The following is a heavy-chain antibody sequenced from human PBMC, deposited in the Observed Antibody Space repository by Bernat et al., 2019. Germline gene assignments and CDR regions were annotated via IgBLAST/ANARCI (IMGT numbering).Heavy chain of an antibody. CDR1: GGSISSSSYY. Sequence: QLQLQESGPGLVKPSETLSLTCTVSGGSISSSSYYWGWIRQPPGKGLEWIGSIYYSGSTYYNPSLKSRVTISVDTSKNQFSLKLSSVTAADTAVYYCARDRILQTRGVFYDFWSGPSDIWGQGTMVTVSS. D-gene: IGHD3-3*01. V-gene: IGHV4-39*02. CDR3: ARDRILQTRGVFYDFWSGPSDI. J-gene: IGHJ3*02. CDR2: IYYSGST.